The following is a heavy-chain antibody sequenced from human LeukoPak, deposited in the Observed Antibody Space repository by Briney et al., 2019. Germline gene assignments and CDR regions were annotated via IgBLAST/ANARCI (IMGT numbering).Heavy chain of an antibody. J-gene: IGHJ5*02. CDR2: INPNSGGT. D-gene: IGHD2-2*01. Sequence: ASVKVSCKASGYTFTGYYMHWVRQAPGRGLEWMGWINPNSGGTNYAQKFQGRVTMTRDTSISTAYMELSRLRSDDTAVYYCARGGRWLGYCSSTSCPLGDWFVPWGQGTLVTVSS. CDR3: ARGGRWLGYCSSTSCPLGDWFVP. CDR1: GYTFTGYY. V-gene: IGHV1-2*02.